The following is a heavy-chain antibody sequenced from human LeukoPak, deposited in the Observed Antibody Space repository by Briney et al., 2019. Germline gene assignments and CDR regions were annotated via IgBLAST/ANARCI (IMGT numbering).Heavy chain of an antibody. CDR1: GFTFSSYS. V-gene: IGHV3-48*04. CDR3: ARAYYDVLTGYYLFDY. J-gene: IGHJ4*02. CDR2: ISSSSSTI. Sequence: GGSLRLSCAASGFTFSSYSMNWVRQAPGKGLEWVSYISSSSSTIYYADSVKGRFTISRDNAKSALDLQIYSLRADDTAVYFCARAYYDVLTGYYLFDYWGQGTLVTVSS. D-gene: IGHD3-9*01.